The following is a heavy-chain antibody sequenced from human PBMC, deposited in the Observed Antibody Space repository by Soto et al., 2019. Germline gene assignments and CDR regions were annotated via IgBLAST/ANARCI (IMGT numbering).Heavy chain of an antibody. V-gene: IGHV3-9*01. D-gene: IGHD4-17*01. CDR3: AQSPSYYGDFDY. Sequence: EVQLVESGGGLVQPGRSLRLSCAASGFTFDDYAMHWVRQAPGKGLEWVSGISWNSGSIGYADSVKGRFTISRDNAKNSLYLQMNSLRAEDTALYFCAQSPSYYGDFDYWGQGTLVTVSS. CDR2: ISWNSGSI. CDR1: GFTFDDYA. J-gene: IGHJ4*02.